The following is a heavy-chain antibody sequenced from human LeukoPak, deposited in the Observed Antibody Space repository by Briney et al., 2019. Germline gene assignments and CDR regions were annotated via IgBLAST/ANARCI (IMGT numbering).Heavy chain of an antibody. Sequence: SQTLSLTCAISGDSVSSNSAAWNWIRQSPSRGLEWLGRTYYRSKWYNDHAESVKSRITINPDTSKDQFSLELTSVTPEDTAMYFCATGNYHFDRWGQGTLVTVSP. D-gene: IGHD1-1*01. CDR2: TYYRSKWYN. CDR1: GDSVSSNSAA. V-gene: IGHV6-1*01. CDR3: ATGNYHFDR. J-gene: IGHJ4*02.